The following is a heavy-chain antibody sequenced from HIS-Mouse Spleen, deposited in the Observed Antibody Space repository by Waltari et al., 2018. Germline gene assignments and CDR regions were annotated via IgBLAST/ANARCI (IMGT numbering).Heavy chain of an antibody. Sequence: QLQLQESGPGLVKPSETLSLTCTVSGGSISSSSYSWGWIRQPPGKGLEWIGSSYYSGRTDSNPSLKSRVTISVDTSKNQFSLKLSSVTAADTAVYYCAREIPYSSSWYDWYFDLWGRGTLVTVSS. J-gene: IGHJ2*01. CDR3: AREIPYSSSWYDWYFDL. CDR1: GGSISSSSYS. V-gene: IGHV4-39*07. CDR2: SYYSGRT. D-gene: IGHD6-13*01.